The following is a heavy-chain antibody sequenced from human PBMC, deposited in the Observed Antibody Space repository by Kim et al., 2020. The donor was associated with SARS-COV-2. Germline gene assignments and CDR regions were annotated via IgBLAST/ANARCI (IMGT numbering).Heavy chain of an antibody. CDR1: GFSFSSYA. CDR3: AKDPRYNWNYGFDY. D-gene: IGHD1-7*01. V-gene: IGHV3-23*01. Sequence: GGSLRLSCAASGFSFSSYAMSWVRQPPGKGLEWVSAISGRDGTTYYADSVKGRFTISRDNSKNTLYLQMNSLRAEDTAVYYCAKDPRYNWNYGFDYWGQGTLVTVSS. J-gene: IGHJ4*02. CDR2: ISGRDGTT.